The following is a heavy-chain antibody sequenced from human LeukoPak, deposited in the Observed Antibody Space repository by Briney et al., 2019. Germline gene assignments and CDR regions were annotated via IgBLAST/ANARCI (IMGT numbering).Heavy chain of an antibody. CDR3: ARVASGYFGYYYYMDV. Sequence: GGSLRLSCAASGFTVSSNYMSWVRQAPGKGLEWVSVIYSGGSTYYADSVKGRFTISRDNSKNTLYLQMSSLRAEDTAVYYCARVASGYFGYYYYMDVWGKGATVTVSS. J-gene: IGHJ6*03. CDR1: GFTVSSNY. D-gene: IGHD3-22*01. CDR2: IYSGGST. V-gene: IGHV3-66*02.